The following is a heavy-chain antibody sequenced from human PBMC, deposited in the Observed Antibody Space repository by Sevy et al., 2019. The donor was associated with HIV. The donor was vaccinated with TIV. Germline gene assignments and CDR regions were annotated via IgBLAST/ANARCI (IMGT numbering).Heavy chain of an antibody. CDR1: GFTFNNFA. CDR3: AKRSRSPVAMCAPFDY. CDR2: IAPSGDST. J-gene: IGHJ4*02. V-gene: IGHV3-23*01. D-gene: IGHD2-2*01. Sequence: GGSLRLSCAASGFTFNNFAMSWVRRAPEKGLEWVSTIAPSGDSTYYADSVKGRFTISRDNSKNTLYLQMNSLRAEDTAVYYCAKRSRSPVAMCAPFDYWGQGTLVTVSS.